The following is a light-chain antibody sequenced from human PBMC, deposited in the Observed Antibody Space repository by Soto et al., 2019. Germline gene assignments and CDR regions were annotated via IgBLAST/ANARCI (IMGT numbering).Light chain of an antibody. CDR2: KAS. CDR3: QQYNTYPLT. V-gene: IGKV1-5*03. Sequence: IQMTQSPSTLSASVGDRVTITCRASQSISTWLAWYQQKPGKAPKLLIYKASNLEDGVPSRFSGRGSVTEFTITISSLQPDAFATYYCQQYNTYPLTFGGGTTVEIK. CDR1: QSISTW. J-gene: IGKJ4*01.